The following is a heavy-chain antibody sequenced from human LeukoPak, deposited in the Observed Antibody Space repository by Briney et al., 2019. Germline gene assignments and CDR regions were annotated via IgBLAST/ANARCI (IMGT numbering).Heavy chain of an antibody. CDR2: IWYDGSNK. D-gene: IGHD1-1*01. CDR3: AKGNGGYYYYLDV. CDR1: GFTFSSYG. Sequence: PGGSLRLSCAASGFTFSSYGMHWVRQAPGKGLEWVAVIWYDGSNKYYADSVKGRFTIPRDNSQNTLYLQVNSLRAEDTAVYYCAKGNGGYYYYLDVWGKGTTVTVSS. J-gene: IGHJ6*03. V-gene: IGHV3-33*06.